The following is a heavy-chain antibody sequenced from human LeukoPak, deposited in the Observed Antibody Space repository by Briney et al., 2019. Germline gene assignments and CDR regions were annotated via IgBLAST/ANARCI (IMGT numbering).Heavy chain of an antibody. CDR2: IYWDDDK. Sequence: SGPTLVKPTQTLTLTCTFSGLSLSSSGVGVGWIRQPPGKALEWLALIYWDDDKRYSPSLKSRLTITKDTSKNQVVLTMTNMDPVDTATYYCAHEPLGNDAFDIWGQGTMVTVFS. CDR3: AHEPLGNDAFDI. J-gene: IGHJ3*02. D-gene: IGHD1-26*01. V-gene: IGHV2-5*02. CDR1: GLSLSSSGVG.